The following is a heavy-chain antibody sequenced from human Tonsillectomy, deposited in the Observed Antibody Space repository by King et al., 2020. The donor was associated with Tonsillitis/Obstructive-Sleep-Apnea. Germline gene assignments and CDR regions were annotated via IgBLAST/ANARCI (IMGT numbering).Heavy chain of an antibody. CDR3: AREYCSGSSCYRISDC. D-gene: IGHD2-15*01. J-gene: IGHJ4*02. V-gene: IGHV3-7*04. CDR2: IKHHGSEK. CDR1: GFTFSSYW. Sequence: EVQLVESGGGLVQPGGSLRLSCAASGFTFSSYWMSWVRQSPGKGLEWVANIKHHGSEKYYVDSVKGRFTISSDNAKNSLYLQLNSLRAEDTAVYFCAREYCSGSSCYRISDCWGQGTLVTVSS.